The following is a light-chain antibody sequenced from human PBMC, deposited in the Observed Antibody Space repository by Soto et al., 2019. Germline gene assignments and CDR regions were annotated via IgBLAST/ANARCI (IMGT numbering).Light chain of an antibody. J-gene: IGLJ3*02. Sequence: QSALTQPASVSGSPGQSITISCTGTGSDVGGYNYVSWFQQHPGKAPKLKIYEVSNRPSGVSNRFSGSKSGYTASLTISELQAEDEADYYCTSFTSSSTWVFGGGTKVTVL. CDR2: EVS. CDR3: TSFTSSSTWV. CDR1: GSDVGGYNY. V-gene: IGLV2-14*03.